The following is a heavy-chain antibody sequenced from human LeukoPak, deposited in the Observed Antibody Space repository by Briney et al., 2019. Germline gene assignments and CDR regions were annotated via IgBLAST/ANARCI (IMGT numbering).Heavy chain of an antibody. CDR1: GGSISSSSYY. D-gene: IGHD6-19*01. V-gene: IGHV4-39*07. CDR3: ARGSVGGWYLPLFDY. CDR2: IYYRGST. Sequence: SETLSLTCTVSGGSISSSSYYWGWIRQPPGKGLEWIWSIYYRGSTYYTPSLKSRVTISVDTSKNQFSLKLSSMTAADTAVYYCARGSVGGWYLPLFDYGGQGTLVTVSS. J-gene: IGHJ4*02.